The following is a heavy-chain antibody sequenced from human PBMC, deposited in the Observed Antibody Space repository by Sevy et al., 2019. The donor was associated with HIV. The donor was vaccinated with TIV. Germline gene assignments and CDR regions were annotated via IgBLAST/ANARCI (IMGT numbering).Heavy chain of an antibody. J-gene: IGHJ4*02. CDR2: LCHSGTT. CDR1: GYSMTSGYF. V-gene: IGHV4-38-2*02. CDR3: ARVDSSGGSDY. Sequence: SETLSLTCTVSGYSMTSGYFWGWIRQSPGKVVEWIGSLCHSGTTYYSPSLKSRITLSVDTSKNQFYLKVRSVTAADTVVYYCARVDSSGGSDYWGQGTLVTVSS. D-gene: IGHD6-25*01.